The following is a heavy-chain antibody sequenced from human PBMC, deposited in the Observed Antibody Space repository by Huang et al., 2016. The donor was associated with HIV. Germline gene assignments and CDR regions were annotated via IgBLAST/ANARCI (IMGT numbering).Heavy chain of an antibody. CDR1: GYTFNGYW. D-gene: IGHD2-2*01. J-gene: IGHJ3*02. V-gene: IGHV5-51*01. Sequence: EVQLVQSGAVVKKPGESLKISCTGSGYTFNGYWIGWVRQMPGKGLEWMGIIYPGDADTTYSPSFQGQGTISADESISTAYLQWSGLKASDTAMYYCARQGVGDFVVEPTGLGAFDIWGQGTMVTVSS. CDR3: ARQGVGDFVVEPTGLGAFDI. CDR2: IYPGDADT.